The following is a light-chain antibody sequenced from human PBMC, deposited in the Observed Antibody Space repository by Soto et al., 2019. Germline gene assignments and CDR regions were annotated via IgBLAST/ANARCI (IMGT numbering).Light chain of an antibody. CDR1: QSINNW. CDR3: QQYKRYSLT. J-gene: IGKJ4*01. Sequence: DIQMTQYPPTLSASVGDRVTITCRASQSINNWLAWYQQKPGKAPKLLIYDGFALQSGVPFRFSGSGFGTEFTLTISRLQPDDSATYYCQQYKRYSLTFGGGTKVEIK. V-gene: IGKV1-5*01. CDR2: DGF.